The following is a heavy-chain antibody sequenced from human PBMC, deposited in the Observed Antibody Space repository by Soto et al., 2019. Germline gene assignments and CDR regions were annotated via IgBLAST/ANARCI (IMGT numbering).Heavy chain of an antibody. CDR2: IYSGGST. V-gene: IGHV3-66*01. J-gene: IGHJ6*02. CDR3: ARDGLGAMDV. D-gene: IGHD4-17*01. CDR1: RFTVSSKN. Sequence: GSLRLSCAASRFTVSSKNVNGVRQAPGKGLEWVSVIYSGGSTYYADSVEGRFTISRDNSRNTLYLQMSSLRAEDTAVYYCARDGLGAMDVWGQGTTVTVSS.